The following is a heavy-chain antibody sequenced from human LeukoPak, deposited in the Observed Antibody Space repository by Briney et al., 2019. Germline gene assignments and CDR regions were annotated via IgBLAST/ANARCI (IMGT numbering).Heavy chain of an antibody. J-gene: IGHJ4*02. CDR1: GSSFSNYW. CDR3: AGSSGWLFDY. V-gene: IGHV3-7*01. D-gene: IGHD6-19*01. CDR2: IKEDGSQI. Sequence: VGSLRLSCVGTGSSFSNYWMNYGRQAPGKGLECVANIKEDGSQIYYVDSGKGRFTISRDNAKNSVYLQMNSLRAEETAVYYCAGSSGWLFDYWGQGTLVAVSS.